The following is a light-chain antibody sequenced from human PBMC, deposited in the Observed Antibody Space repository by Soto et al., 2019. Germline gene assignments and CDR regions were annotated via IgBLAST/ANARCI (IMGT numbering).Light chain of an antibody. CDR2: GNS. J-gene: IGLJ1*01. V-gene: IGLV1-40*01. Sequence: QSVLTQPPSVSGAPGQRVTISCTGSSSNIGAGYDVHWYQQLPGTAPKLLIYGNSNRPSGVPDRFSGSKSGTSASLAITGLQAEDEADYYRCSYAGSYTFVFGTGTKVTVL. CDR1: SSNIGAGYD. CDR3: CSYAGSYTFV.